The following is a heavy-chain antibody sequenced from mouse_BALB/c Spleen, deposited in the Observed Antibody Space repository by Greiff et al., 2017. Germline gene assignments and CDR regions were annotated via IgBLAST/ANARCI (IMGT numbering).Heavy chain of an antibody. V-gene: IGHV3-6*02. D-gene: IGHD6-1*01. CDR1: GYSITSGYY. Sequence: EVQLQESGPGLVKPSQSLSLTCSVTGYSITSGYYWTWIRQFPGNTLEWMGYISYDGSNNYNPSLKNRISITRDTSKNQFFLKLNSVTTEDTATYYCARHSLYWYFDVWGAGTTVTVSS. CDR2: ISYDGSN. CDR3: ARHSLYWYFDV. J-gene: IGHJ1*01.